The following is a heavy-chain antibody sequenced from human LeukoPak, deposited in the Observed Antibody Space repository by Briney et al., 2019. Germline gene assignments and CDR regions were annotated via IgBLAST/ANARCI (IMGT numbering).Heavy chain of an antibody. CDR2: IYTSGST. J-gene: IGHJ3*02. CDR3: ARDLRLGDSSGYYYSAAFDI. D-gene: IGHD3-22*01. Sequence: PSQTLSLTCTVSGGSISSGSYYWSWIRQPAGKGLEWIGRIYTSGSTNYNPSLKSRVTISVDTSKNQFYLKLSSVTAADTAVYYCARDLRLGDSSGYYYSAAFDIWGQGTMVTVSS. V-gene: IGHV4-61*02. CDR1: GGSISSGSYY.